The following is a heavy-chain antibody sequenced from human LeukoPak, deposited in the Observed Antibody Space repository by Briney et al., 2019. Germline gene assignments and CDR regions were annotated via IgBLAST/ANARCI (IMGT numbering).Heavy chain of an antibody. J-gene: IGHJ4*02. CDR1: GGSFSGYY. Sequence: SETLSLTCAVYGGSFSGYYWSWIRQPPGKGLEWIGEINHRGSTNYNPSLKSRVTISVDTSKNQFSLKLSSVTAADTAVYYCATAAAGRRGDIDYWGQGTWSPSPQ. CDR3: ATAAAGRRGDIDY. CDR2: INHRGST. V-gene: IGHV4-34*01. D-gene: IGHD6-13*01.